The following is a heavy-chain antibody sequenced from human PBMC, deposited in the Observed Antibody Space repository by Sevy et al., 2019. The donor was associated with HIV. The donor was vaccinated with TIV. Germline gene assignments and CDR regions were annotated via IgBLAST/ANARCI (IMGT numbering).Heavy chain of an antibody. J-gene: IGHJ4*02. V-gene: IGHV3-64*01. CDR3: ARERGTSGYCGFFGN. Sequence: GGSLRLSCAVSGLSLSNSVIHWVRQAPGWGLESVSAISGIDDSKYFASSVKDRFIISKDNSKNTVYLQVGSLRPEDTAMYYCARERGTSGYCGFFGNWGRGTLVTVSS. CDR1: GLSLSNSV. CDR2: ISGIDDSK. D-gene: IGHD3-22*01.